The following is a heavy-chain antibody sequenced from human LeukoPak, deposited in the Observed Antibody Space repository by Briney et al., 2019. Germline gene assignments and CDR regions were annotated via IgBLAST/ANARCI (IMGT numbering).Heavy chain of an antibody. CDR3: AREGTRWADENWFDP. D-gene: IGHD1-26*01. V-gene: IGHV4-39*07. J-gene: IGHJ5*02. CDR2: ISYTGAT. Sequence: SETLSLTCSVSGGSVDSNYYYWGWIRQPPGKGLEWIGSISYTGATHYSPSLESRVTTSLDTSKNQFSLKLASVTPADTAVYYCAREGTRWADENWFDPWGQGSLVIVSS. CDR1: GGSVDSNYYY.